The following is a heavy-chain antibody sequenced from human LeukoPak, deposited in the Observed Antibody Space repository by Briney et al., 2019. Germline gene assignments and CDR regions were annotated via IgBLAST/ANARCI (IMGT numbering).Heavy chain of an antibody. J-gene: IGHJ4*02. CDR1: GGSVSRSPYY. CDR2: IYYSGST. V-gene: IGHV4-39*07. D-gene: IGHD2-2*01. Sequence: SQTLSLTCTVSGGSVSRSPYYWGWIRQPPGKGLEWIGNIYYSGSTYYNPSLKSRVTISVDTSKNQFSLKVTSVTAADTAVYYCARHANDVVVPAAMTLWGQGTLVTVSS. CDR3: ARHANDVVVPAAMTL.